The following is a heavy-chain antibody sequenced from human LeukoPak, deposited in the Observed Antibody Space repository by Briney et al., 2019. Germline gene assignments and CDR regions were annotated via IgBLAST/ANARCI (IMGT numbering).Heavy chain of an antibody. Sequence: ASVKVSCKASGYTFTSYYMHWVRQAPGQGLEWMGIINPSGGSTSYAQKFQGRVTMTRDTSTSTVYMELRSLRSEDAALYYCAREGGGTMIVDNWGQGTLVTVSS. V-gene: IGHV1-46*01. CDR2: INPSGGST. CDR1: GYTFTSYY. CDR3: AREGGGTMIVDN. D-gene: IGHD3-22*01. J-gene: IGHJ4*02.